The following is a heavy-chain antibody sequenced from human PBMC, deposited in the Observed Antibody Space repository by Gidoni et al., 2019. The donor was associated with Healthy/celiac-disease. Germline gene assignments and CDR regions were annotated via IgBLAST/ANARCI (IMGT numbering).Heavy chain of an antibody. J-gene: IGHJ6*02. V-gene: IGHV1-69*01. CDR3: ARDTPTLFWSGHRKYYYGMDV. CDR1: GGTFSSYA. CDR2: IIPIFGTA. Sequence: QVQLVQSGAEVKKPGSSVKVSCKASGGTFSSYAISWVRQAPGQGLEWMGGIIPIFGTANYAQKFQGRVTITADESTSTAYMELSSLRSEDTAVCYCARDTPTLFWSGHRKYYYGMDVWGQGTTVTVSS. D-gene: IGHD3-3*01.